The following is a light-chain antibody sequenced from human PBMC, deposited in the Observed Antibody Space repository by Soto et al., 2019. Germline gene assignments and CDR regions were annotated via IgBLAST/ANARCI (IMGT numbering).Light chain of an antibody. Sequence: EIVLTQSPGTLSLSPGERATLSCRASQSVSNIYIAWYQQKPGQAPRLLIFGSSDRATGIPDRFSGSGSGTDFTLTISRLEPEDFAVYYCHQYGSSPPYTFGQGTNLEI. CDR3: HQYGSSPPYT. V-gene: IGKV3-20*01. J-gene: IGKJ2*01. CDR2: GSS. CDR1: QSVSNIY.